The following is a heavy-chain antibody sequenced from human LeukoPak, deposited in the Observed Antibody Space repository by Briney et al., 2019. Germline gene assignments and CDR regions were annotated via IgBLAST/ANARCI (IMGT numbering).Heavy chain of an antibody. D-gene: IGHD1-1*01. CDR3: ATGGAFTTGRYNI. J-gene: IGHJ4*02. V-gene: IGHV4-4*09. CDR2: IFSTGGT. CDR1: GGSVGGYY. Sequence: SETLSLTCTVSGGSVGGYYWTWIRQPPGGGLQWIGFIFSTGGTNYNPSLKSRVAISTDTSKNQVSLRVTSVTAADPAVYYCATGGAFTTGRYNIWGQGTLVSVSS.